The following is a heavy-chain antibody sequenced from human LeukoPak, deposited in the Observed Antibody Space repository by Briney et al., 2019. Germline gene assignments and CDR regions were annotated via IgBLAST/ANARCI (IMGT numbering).Heavy chain of an antibody. Sequence: SVKVSCKASGGTFSGYAISWVRQAPGQGLEWMGRIIPIFGTANYAQKFQGRVTITTDESTSTAYMELSSLRSEDTAMYYCARWRLAAAVEPGDYWGQGTLVTVSS. J-gene: IGHJ4*02. D-gene: IGHD6-13*01. V-gene: IGHV1-69*05. CDR2: IIPIFGTA. CDR3: ARWRLAAAVEPGDY. CDR1: GGTFSGYA.